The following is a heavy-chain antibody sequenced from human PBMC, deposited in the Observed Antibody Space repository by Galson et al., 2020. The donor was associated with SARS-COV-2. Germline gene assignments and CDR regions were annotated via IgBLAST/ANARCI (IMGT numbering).Heavy chain of an antibody. CDR2: IYHSGST. D-gene: IGHD3-10*01. V-gene: IGHV4-30-2*01. Sequence: ETSETLSLTCAVSGGSISSGGYSWSWIRQPPGKGLEWIGYIYHSGSTYYNPSLKIRVTISVDRSKNQFSLKLSSVTAADTAVYYCARAPRRGVRGVIGFDYWGQGTLVTVSS. J-gene: IGHJ4*02. CDR3: ARAPRRGVRGVIGFDY. CDR1: GGSISSGGYS.